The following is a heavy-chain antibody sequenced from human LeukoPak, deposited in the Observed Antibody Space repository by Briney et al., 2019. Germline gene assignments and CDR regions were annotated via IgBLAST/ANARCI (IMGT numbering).Heavy chain of an antibody. CDR2: IYYSGST. J-gene: IGHJ4*02. CDR3: ARDWFMSLAAADH. V-gene: IGHV4-39*07. D-gene: IGHD6-13*01. CDR1: GGSISSSSYY. Sequence: PSETLSLTCTVSGGSISSSSYYWGWIRQPPGKGLEWIGSIYYSGSTYYNPSLKSRVTISVDTSKNQFSLKLSSVTAADTAVYYCARDWFMSLAAADHWGQGTLVTVSS.